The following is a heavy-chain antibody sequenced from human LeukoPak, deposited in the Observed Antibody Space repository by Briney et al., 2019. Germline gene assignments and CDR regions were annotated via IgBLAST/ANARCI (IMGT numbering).Heavy chain of an antibody. CDR3: ARGFYGDFDSTRYFDY. CDR2: IYYSGST. Sequence: SETLSLTCTVSGGSISSGDYYWSWIRQPPGKGLEWIGYIYYSGSTYYNPSLKSRVTTSVATSKNQFSLKLSSVTAADPAVYYCARGFYGDFDSTRYFDYWGQGTLVTVSS. D-gene: IGHD4-17*01. J-gene: IGHJ4*02. CDR1: GGSISSGDYY. V-gene: IGHV4-30-4*01.